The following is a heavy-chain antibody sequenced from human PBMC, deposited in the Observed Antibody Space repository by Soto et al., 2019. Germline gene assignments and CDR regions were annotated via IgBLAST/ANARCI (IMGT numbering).Heavy chain of an antibody. J-gene: IGHJ4*02. CDR1: GFTFSTYG. CDR2: ISYDGNEK. CDR3: VRERIRWVIGSGTSCIDY. V-gene: IGHV3-30*03. Sequence: PGGSLRLSCAASGFTFSTYGMQWVRQAPGKGLEWVAVISYDGNEKYSVDSVRGRFTISRDNAQNSLYLQMNSLRVEDTAIYYCVRERIRWVIGSGTSCIDYWGQGTRVTVSS. D-gene: IGHD2-2*01.